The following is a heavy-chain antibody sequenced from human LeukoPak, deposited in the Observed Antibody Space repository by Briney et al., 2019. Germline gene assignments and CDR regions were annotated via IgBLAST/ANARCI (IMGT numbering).Heavy chain of an antibody. CDR3: ARDHRTYYDFWSGYPHYYYYMDV. D-gene: IGHD3-3*01. Sequence: GGSLRLSCAASGFTFSSYSMNWVRQAPGKGLEWVSSISSSSSYIYYADSVKGRFTISRDNAKNSLYLQMNSLRAEDTAVYYCARDHRTYYDFWSGYPHYYYYMDVWGKGTTVTVSS. CDR2: ISSSSSYI. V-gene: IGHV3-21*01. CDR1: GFTFSSYS. J-gene: IGHJ6*03.